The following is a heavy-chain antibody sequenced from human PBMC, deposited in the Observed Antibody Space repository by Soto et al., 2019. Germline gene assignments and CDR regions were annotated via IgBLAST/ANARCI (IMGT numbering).Heavy chain of an antibody. D-gene: IGHD2-15*01. Sequence: SETLSLTCTVSGGSISSGDYYWSWIRQPPGKGLEWIGYIYYSGSTNYNPSLKSRVTISVDTSKNQFSLKLSSVTAADTAVYYCARVGILRNYCSGGSCLHGWFDPWGQGTLVTVSS. CDR1: GGSISSGDYY. J-gene: IGHJ5*02. CDR2: IYYSGST. V-gene: IGHV4-61*08. CDR3: ARVGILRNYCSGGSCLHGWFDP.